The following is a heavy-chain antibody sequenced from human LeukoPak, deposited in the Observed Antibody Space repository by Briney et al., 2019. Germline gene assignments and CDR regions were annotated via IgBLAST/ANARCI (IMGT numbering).Heavy chain of an antibody. V-gene: IGHV3-48*03. CDR2: ISSSGSTI. D-gene: IGHD3-10*01. CDR1: GFTFSSYE. J-gene: IGHJ4*02. CDR3: ARVVRGVGYYFDY. Sequence: GGSLRLSCAASGFTFSSYEMNWVRQAPGKGLEWVSYISSSGSTIYYADSVKGRFTISRDNAKNLLYLQMNSLRAEDTAVYYCARVVRGVGYYFDYWGQGALVTVSS.